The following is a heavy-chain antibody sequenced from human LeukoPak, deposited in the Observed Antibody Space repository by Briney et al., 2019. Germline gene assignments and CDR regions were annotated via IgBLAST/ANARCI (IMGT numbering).Heavy chain of an antibody. CDR1: GYTFTSYG. CDR3: ARAVSDETYYYYYGMDV. D-gene: IGHD5/OR15-5a*01. J-gene: IGHJ6*02. V-gene: IGHV1-18*01. CDR2: ISAYNGNT. Sequence: GASVKVSCKASGYTFTSYGISWVRQAPGQGLEWMGWISAYNGNTNYAQKLQGRVTMTTDTSTSTAYMELRSLRSDDTAVYYCARAVSDETYYYYYGMDVWGQGTTVTVSS.